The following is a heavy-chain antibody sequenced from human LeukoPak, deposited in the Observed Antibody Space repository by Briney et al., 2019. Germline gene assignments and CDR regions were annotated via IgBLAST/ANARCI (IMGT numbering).Heavy chain of an antibody. V-gene: IGHV4-39*01. CDR3: ARQVVGAHYFDY. Sequence: SETLSLTCTVSGGSISSSSYYWGWIRQPPGKGLEWIGSIYYSGSTYYNPSLKSRVTISVDTSKNQFSLKLSSVTAADTAVYYCARQVVGAHYFDYWGQGTLVTVSS. D-gene: IGHD1-26*01. CDR1: GGSISSSSYY. J-gene: IGHJ4*02. CDR2: IYYSGST.